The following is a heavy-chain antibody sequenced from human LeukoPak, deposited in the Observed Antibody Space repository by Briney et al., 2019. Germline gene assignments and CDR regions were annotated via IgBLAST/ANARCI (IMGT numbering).Heavy chain of an antibody. Sequence: PSETLSLTCSVSGYSISSAYYWGWIRQPPGKGLEWIGTMYHSGSTNYNPALKSRVTISVDTSKNQFSLKLSSVTAADTAVYYCARGKWLRVRLDYWGQGTLVTVSS. CDR1: GYSISSAYY. CDR3: ARGKWLRVRLDY. V-gene: IGHV4-38-2*02. J-gene: IGHJ4*02. D-gene: IGHD5-12*01. CDR2: MYHSGST.